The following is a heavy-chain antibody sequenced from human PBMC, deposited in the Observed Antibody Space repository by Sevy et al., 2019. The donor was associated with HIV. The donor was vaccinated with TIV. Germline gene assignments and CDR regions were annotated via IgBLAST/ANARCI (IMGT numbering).Heavy chain of an antibody. CDR2: ISAYNGDT. CDR1: GYTFTTYR. V-gene: IGHV1-18*01. J-gene: IGHJ4*02. D-gene: IGHD2-15*01. Sequence: ASVKVSCKASGYTFTTYRISWVRQAPGQGLEWMGWISAYNGDTNYALKLQDRVTMTTDTSTSTAYMELRSLRSDDTAIYYCARAYCSGGSCYSLAYWGQGTLVNVSS. CDR3: ARAYCSGGSCYSLAY.